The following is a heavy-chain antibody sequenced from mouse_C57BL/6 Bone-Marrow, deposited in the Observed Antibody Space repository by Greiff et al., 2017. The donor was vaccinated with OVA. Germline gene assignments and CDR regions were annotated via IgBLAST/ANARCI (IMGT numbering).Heavy chain of an antibody. V-gene: IGHV1-55*01. Sequence: QVQLQQPGAELVKPGASVKMSCKASGYTFTSYWITWVKQRPGQGLEWIGDIYPGSGSTTYNEKFTSKATLTVDTSSSSAYMQLSSLTSEDSAVYYCARALYYPHDYWGQGTTLTVSS. CDR3: ARALYYPHDY. CDR2: IYPGSGST. D-gene: IGHD1-1*01. J-gene: IGHJ2*01. CDR1: GYTFTSYW.